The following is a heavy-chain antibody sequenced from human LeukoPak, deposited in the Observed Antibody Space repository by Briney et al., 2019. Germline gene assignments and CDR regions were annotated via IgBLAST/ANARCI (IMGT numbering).Heavy chain of an antibody. Sequence: GGSLRLSCAASGFTFDDYAMHWVRQAPGKGLEWVSGISWNSGSIGYADSVKGRFTISRDNSKNTLYLQMNSLRAEDTAVYYCAKLGCYDFWSGYCLVYAFDIWGQGTMVTVSS. J-gene: IGHJ3*02. CDR1: GFTFDDYA. V-gene: IGHV3-9*01. CDR2: ISWNSGSI. D-gene: IGHD3-3*01. CDR3: AKLGCYDFWSGYCLVYAFDI.